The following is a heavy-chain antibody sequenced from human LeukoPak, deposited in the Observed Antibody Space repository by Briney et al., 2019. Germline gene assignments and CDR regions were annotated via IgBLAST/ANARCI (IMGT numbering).Heavy chain of an antibody. CDR1: GGSISSYY. D-gene: IGHD6-19*01. Sequence: PSETLSLTCTVSGGSISSYYWSWIRQPPGEGLEWIGYIYYSGSSNYNPSPKTGVTISVVTSKNQISLKLISMTGADTAVSDGARDGGRSSGGSRFDPWGQGTLVTVSS. CDR2: IYYSGSS. V-gene: IGHV4-59*01. CDR3: ARDGGRSSGGSRFDP. J-gene: IGHJ5*02.